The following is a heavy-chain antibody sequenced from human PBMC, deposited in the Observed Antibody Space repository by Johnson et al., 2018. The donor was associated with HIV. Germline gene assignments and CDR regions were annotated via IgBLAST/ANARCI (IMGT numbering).Heavy chain of an antibody. CDR1: GFTFSSYP. J-gene: IGHJ3*02. V-gene: IGHV3-48*04. CDR3: ARETGQKYYDSSGAFDI. CDR2: ISSSGSTI. D-gene: IGHD3-22*01. Sequence: VQLVESGGGVVQPGRSLRLSCAASGFTFSSYPIHWVRQAPGKGLEWVSYISSSGSTIYYADSVKGRFTISRDNAKNSLYLQMNSLRAEDTAVYYCARETGQKYYDSSGAFDIWGQGTMVTVSS.